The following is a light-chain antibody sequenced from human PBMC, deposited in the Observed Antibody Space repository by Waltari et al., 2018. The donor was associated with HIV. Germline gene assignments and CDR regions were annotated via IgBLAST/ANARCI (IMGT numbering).Light chain of an antibody. Sequence: EIVLTQSPATLSVSPGERVTFTCRASQSVNKNVAWYQQKPGQAPRLLISDASSRATGVPATFSGSGSGTDFTLTISSLQSEDFAVYFCQQYANWPFTFGQGTRLEIK. CDR2: DAS. CDR3: QQYANWPFT. J-gene: IGKJ5*01. V-gene: IGKV3-15*01. CDR1: QSVNKN.